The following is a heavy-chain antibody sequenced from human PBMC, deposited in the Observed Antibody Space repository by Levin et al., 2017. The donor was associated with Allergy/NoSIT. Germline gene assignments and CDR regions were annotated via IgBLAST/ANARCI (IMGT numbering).Heavy chain of an antibody. Sequence: GGSLRLSCAASGFTFSSYAMHWVRQAPGKGLEWVAVISYDGSNKYYADSVKGRFTISRDNSKNTLYLQMNSLRAEDTAVYYCARPIYGDAYNDAFDSWGQGTMVTVSS. CDR1: GFTFSSYA. CDR3: ARPIYGDAYNDAFDS. V-gene: IGHV3-30-3*01. J-gene: IGHJ3*02. D-gene: IGHD4-17*01. CDR2: ISYDGSNK.